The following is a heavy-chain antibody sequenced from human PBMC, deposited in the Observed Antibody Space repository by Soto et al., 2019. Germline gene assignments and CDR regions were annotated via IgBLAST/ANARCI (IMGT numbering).Heavy chain of an antibody. V-gene: IGHV4-34*01. J-gene: IGHJ6*02. CDR2: INHSGST. Sequence: SETLSLTCAVYGGSFRGYYWSWIRQPPGKGLEWIGEINHSGSTNYNPSLKSRVTISVDTSKNQFSLKLSSVTAADTAVYYCARGVGSGHYYYGMDVWGQGTTVTVFS. CDR3: ARGVGSGHYYYGMDV. CDR1: GGSFRGYY. D-gene: IGHD2-15*01.